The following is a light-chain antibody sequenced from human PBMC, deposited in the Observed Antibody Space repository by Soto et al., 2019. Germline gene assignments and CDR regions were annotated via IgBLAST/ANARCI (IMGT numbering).Light chain of an antibody. Sequence: QSALTQPASVSGSPGQSITISCTGTSSDVGGYNHVSWYQQHPGKAPKFMIYEVSNRPSGVSNRFSGSKSGNTASLIISGLQAEDEADYYCSSYTSSSPDVFGTGTKLTVL. CDR2: EVS. J-gene: IGLJ1*01. V-gene: IGLV2-14*01. CDR1: SSDVGGYNH. CDR3: SSYTSSSPDV.